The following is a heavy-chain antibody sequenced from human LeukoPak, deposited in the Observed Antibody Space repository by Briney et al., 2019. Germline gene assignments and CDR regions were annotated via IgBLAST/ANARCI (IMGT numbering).Heavy chain of an antibody. V-gene: IGHV3-53*01. D-gene: IGHD3-10*01. Sequence: GGSLRLSCAASGFTVSSNYMSWVRQAPGKGLEWVSVIYSGGSTYYADSVKGRFTISRDNSKNTLYLQMNSLRAEDTAVYYCAREGFGDRTFDYWGQGTLVTASS. CDR1: GFTVSSNY. J-gene: IGHJ4*02. CDR3: AREGFGDRTFDY. CDR2: IYSGGST.